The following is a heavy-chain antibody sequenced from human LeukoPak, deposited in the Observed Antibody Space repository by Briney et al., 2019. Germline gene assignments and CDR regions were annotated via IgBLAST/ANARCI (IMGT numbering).Heavy chain of an antibody. D-gene: IGHD6-13*01. CDR2: ISAYNGNT. V-gene: IGHV1-18*01. J-gene: IGHJ4*02. CDR3: AREIYSSSWYSDQYYFDY. CDR1: GYTFTSYG. Sequence: ASVKVSCKASGYTFTSYGISWVRQAPGQGPEWMGWISAYNGNTNYAQKLQGRATMTTDTSTSTAYMELRSLRSDDTAVYYCAREIYSSSWYSDQYYFDYWGQGTLVTVSS.